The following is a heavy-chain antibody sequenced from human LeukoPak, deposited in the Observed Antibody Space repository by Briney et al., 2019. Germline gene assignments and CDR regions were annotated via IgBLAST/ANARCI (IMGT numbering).Heavy chain of an antibody. V-gene: IGHV6-1*01. CDR1: GDSVSSNSAV. D-gene: IGHD6-13*01. CDR2: TYYRSKWYN. CDR3: AREAAAGWVED. J-gene: IGHJ4*02. Sequence: SQTLSLTCVISGDSVSSNSAVWNWIRQSPSRGLEWLGRTYYRSKWYNDYAVSVKSRITISPDTSKNQFSLQLSSVTPEDTAMYYCAREAAAGWVEDWGQGTLVTVSS.